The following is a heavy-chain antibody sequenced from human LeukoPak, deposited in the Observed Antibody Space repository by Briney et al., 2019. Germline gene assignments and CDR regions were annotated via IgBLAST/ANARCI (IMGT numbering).Heavy chain of an antibody. V-gene: IGHV4-30-2*01. CDR3: ARVRGYCSSTSCYGGFDP. J-gene: IGHJ5*02. CDR1: GGSISSGGSS. CDR2: IYHSGST. D-gene: IGHD2-2*01. Sequence: SETLSLTCAVSGGSISSGGSSWSWIRQPPGKGLEWIGYIYHSGSTYYNPSLKSRVTISVDRSKNQFSLKLSSVTAADTAVYYCARVRGYCSSTSCYGGFDPWGQGTLVTVSS.